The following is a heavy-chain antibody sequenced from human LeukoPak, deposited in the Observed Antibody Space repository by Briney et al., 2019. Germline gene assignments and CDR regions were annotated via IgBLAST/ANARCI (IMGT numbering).Heavy chain of an antibody. Sequence: PSETLSLTCTVSGGSISSSSYYWGWIRQPPGKGLEWIGSIYYSGSTYYNPSLKSRVTISVDTSKNQFSLKLSSVTAADTAVYYCARAPKYSSSWYNRFAFDYWGQGTLVTVSS. D-gene: IGHD6-13*01. CDR3: ARAPKYSSSWYNRFAFDY. CDR2: IYYSGST. J-gene: IGHJ4*02. V-gene: IGHV4-39*07. CDR1: GGSISSSSYY.